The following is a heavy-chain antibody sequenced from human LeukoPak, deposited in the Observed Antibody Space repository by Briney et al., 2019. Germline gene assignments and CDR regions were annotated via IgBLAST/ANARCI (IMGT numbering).Heavy chain of an antibody. Sequence: GGSLRLSCAASGLTFSSYNMNWVRQAPGKGLEWVSSISSSSSYIYYADSVKGRFTISRDNAKNSLYLQMNSLRVEGTAVYYCARAPTFSGWFDYWGQGTLVTVSS. V-gene: IGHV3-21*01. CDR3: ARAPTFSGWFDY. CDR2: ISSSSSYI. CDR1: GLTFSSYN. J-gene: IGHJ4*02. D-gene: IGHD6-19*01.